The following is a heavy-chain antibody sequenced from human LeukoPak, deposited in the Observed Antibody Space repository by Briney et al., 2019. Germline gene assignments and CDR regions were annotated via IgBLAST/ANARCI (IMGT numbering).Heavy chain of an antibody. J-gene: IGHJ4*02. Sequence: ASVKVSCKASGYTFTNYYMHWVRQAPGQGLEWMGLITPSGTSTNSAQKFEGRVTMTKDTSTTTVYMQLTGLKSEDTAVYYCAKEGGTANGGDCGGGGFDYWGQGTLITVSS. CDR2: ITPSGTST. CDR3: AKEGGTANGGDCGGGGFDY. V-gene: IGHV1-46*01. D-gene: IGHD2-21*02. CDR1: GYTFTNYY.